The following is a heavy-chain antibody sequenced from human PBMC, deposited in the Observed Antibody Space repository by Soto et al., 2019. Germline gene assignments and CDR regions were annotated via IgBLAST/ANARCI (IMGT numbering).Heavy chain of an antibody. CDR1: GFTFSSYA. V-gene: IGHV3-23*01. CDR3: ASGRGRYFYYGMDV. Sequence: EVQLLESGGGLVQPGGSLRLSCAASGFTFSSYAITWVRQAPGKGLEWVSVISGSGDRTYYADSVKGRFTISRDNSENTLYLQMNSLRAEDTAVYYCASGRGRYFYYGMDVWGQGTTVTVSS. CDR2: ISGSGDRT. J-gene: IGHJ6*02. D-gene: IGHD1-26*01.